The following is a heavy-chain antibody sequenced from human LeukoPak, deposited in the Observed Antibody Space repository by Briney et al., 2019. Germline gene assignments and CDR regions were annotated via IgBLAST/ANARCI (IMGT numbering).Heavy chain of an antibody. J-gene: IGHJ4*02. V-gene: IGHV4-4*07. D-gene: IGHD3-10*01. CDR3: ARDLSGSLYFDY. CDR2: LHISGST. CDR1: GASISSYY. Sequence: SETLSLTCTVSGASISSYYYNWIRQTTGRGLEWIGRLHISGSTDYNPSLKSRVTISVDTSNNQFSLNLNSVTAADTAVYFCARDLSGSLYFDYWGQGVLVTVSS.